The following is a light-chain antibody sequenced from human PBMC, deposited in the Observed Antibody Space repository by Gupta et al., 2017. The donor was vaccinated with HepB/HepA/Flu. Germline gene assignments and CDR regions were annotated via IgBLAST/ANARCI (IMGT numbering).Light chain of an antibody. CDR2: DVS. V-gene: IGLV2-14*03. Sequence: QSALTRPASVSGSPGQSITISCSGTSSDVGGYNYVSWSQQHPGKAPKLMIYDVSDRPSGVSNRFSASKSGNTASLTISGLQAEDGADYYCSSYTTNTALEVFGGGTKLTVL. CDR1: SSDVGGYNY. J-gene: IGLJ3*02. CDR3: SSYTTNTALEV.